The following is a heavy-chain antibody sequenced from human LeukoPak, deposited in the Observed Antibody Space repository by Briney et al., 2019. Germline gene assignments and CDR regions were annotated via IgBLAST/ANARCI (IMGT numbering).Heavy chain of an antibody. Sequence: TGRSLRLSCAASGFTFSSYGMHWVRQAPGKGLEWVAVISYDGSNKYYADSVKGRFTISRDNPKNTLYLQMNSLRAEDTAVYYCAKDPYDSSGYYFPGAFDIWGQGTMVTVSS. CDR2: ISYDGSNK. D-gene: IGHD3-22*01. J-gene: IGHJ3*02. V-gene: IGHV3-30*18. CDR1: GFTFSSYG. CDR3: AKDPYDSSGYYFPGAFDI.